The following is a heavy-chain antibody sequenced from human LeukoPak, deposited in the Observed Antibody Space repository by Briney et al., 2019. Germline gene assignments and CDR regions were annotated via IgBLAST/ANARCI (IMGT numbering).Heavy chain of an antibody. J-gene: IGHJ4*02. CDR1: GFTFSSYS. CDR2: ISSSSSTI. V-gene: IGHV3-48*01. CDR3: VCVGTHYDSSGYYPF. D-gene: IGHD3-22*01. Sequence: QSGGSLRLSCAASGFTFSSYSMNWVRQAPGKGLEWVSYISSSSSTIYYADSVKGRFTISRDNSKNTLYLQMNSLRAEDTAVYYCVCVGTHYDSSGYYPFWGQGTLVTVSS.